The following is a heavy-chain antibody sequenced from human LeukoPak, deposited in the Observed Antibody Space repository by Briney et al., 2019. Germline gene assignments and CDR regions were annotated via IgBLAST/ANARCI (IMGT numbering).Heavy chain of an antibody. CDR2: INHSGST. J-gene: IGHJ3*02. CDR1: GGSFSGYY. Sequence: PSETLSLTCAVYGGSFSGYYWSWIRQPPGKGLEWIGGINHSGSTNYNPSLKSRVTISVDTSKNQFSLKLSSVTAADTAVYYCARGGSGVHDSSGSGLGAFDIWGQGTMVTVSS. D-gene: IGHD3-22*01. V-gene: IGHV4-34*01. CDR3: ARGGSGVHDSSGSGLGAFDI.